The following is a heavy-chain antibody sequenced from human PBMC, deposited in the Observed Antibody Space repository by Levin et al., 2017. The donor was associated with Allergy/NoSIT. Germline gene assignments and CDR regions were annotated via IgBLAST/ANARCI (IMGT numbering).Heavy chain of an antibody. Sequence: TSETLSLTCTVSGGSISSSSYYWGWIRQPPGKGLEWIGSIYYSGSTYYNPSLKSRVTISVDTSKNQFSLKLSSVTAADTAVYYCARGSITNGYFDLWGRGTLVTVSS. CDR1: GGSISSSSYY. V-gene: IGHV4-39*01. J-gene: IGHJ2*01. CDR3: ARGSITNGYFDL. D-gene: IGHD3-10*01. CDR2: IYYSGST.